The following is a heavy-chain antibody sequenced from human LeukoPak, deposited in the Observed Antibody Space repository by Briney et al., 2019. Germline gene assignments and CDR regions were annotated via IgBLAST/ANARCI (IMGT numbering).Heavy chain of an antibody. CDR1: GGSISSSSYY. Sequence: PSETLSLTCTVSGGSISSSSYYGGWIRQPPGKGLEWIGSIYYSGSTYYNPSLKSRVTISVDTSKNQFSLKLSSVTAADTAVYYCASNPLPAAKLWFDPWGQGTLVTVSS. J-gene: IGHJ5*02. D-gene: IGHD2-2*01. V-gene: IGHV4-39*01. CDR3: ASNPLPAAKLWFDP. CDR2: IYYSGST.